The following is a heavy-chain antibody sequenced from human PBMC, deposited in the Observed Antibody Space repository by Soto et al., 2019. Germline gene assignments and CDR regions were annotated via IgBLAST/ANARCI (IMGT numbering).Heavy chain of an antibody. D-gene: IGHD5-18*01. CDR1: GGSFSNYY. CDR2: INHSGST. J-gene: IGHJ4*02. Sequence: QVQLQQWGAGLLKPSETLSLTCAVYGGSFSNYYWSWIRQPPGKGLEWIGEINHSGSTNYNPSLKSRVTISVDTSKNQFSLKLSSVTAADTAVYYCAGVGGYSYGKPVDYWGQGTLVTVSS. CDR3: AGVGGYSYGKPVDY. V-gene: IGHV4-34*01.